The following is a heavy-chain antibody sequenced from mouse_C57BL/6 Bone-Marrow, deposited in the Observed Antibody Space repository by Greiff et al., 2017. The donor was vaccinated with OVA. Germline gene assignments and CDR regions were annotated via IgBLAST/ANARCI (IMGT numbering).Heavy chain of an antibody. Sequence: VQLQQPGTELVKPGASVKLSCKASGYTFTSYWMHWVKQRPGQGLEWIGNINPRNGGTNYNEKFKSKATLTVDKSSSTAYMQLSSLTSEDSAVYYCARGDYYGSSPLAYWGQGTLVTVSA. J-gene: IGHJ3*01. V-gene: IGHV1-53*01. D-gene: IGHD1-1*01. CDR3: ARGDYYGSSPLAY. CDR1: GYTFTSYW. CDR2: INPRNGGT.